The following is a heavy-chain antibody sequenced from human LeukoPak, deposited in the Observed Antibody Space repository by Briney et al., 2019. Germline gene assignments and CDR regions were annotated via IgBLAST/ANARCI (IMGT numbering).Heavy chain of an antibody. CDR3: ARETSGYGSGSYYNLDY. CDR1: GGSISSSSYY. Sequence: SETLSLTCTVSGGSISSSSYYWGWIRQPPGKGLEWIGSIYYSGSTYYNPSLKSRVTISVDTSKNQFSLKLSSVTAADTTVYYCARETSGYGSGSYYNLDYWGQGTLVTVSS. J-gene: IGHJ4*02. CDR2: IYYSGST. D-gene: IGHD3-10*01. V-gene: IGHV4-39*02.